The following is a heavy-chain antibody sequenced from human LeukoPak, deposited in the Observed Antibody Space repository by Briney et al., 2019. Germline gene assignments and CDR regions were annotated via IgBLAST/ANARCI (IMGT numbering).Heavy chain of an antibody. D-gene: IGHD3-10*01. CDR2: MNPNSGNT. J-gene: IGHJ4*02. CDR1: GYTFTSYD. Sequence: GASVKVSCKASGYTFTSYDINWVRQATGQGLEWMGWMNPNSGNTGYAQRFQGRVTMTRNTSISTAYMELSSLRSEDTAVYYCARSYGSPHPFDYWGQGTLVTVSS. CDR3: ARSYGSPHPFDY. V-gene: IGHV1-8*01.